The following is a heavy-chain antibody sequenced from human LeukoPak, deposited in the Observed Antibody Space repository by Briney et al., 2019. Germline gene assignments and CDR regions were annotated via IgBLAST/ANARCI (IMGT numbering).Heavy chain of an antibody. D-gene: IGHD3-22*01. CDR3: STHEYYYDSSGYYRPFDY. J-gene: IGHJ4*02. CDR1: GFTFSHAW. Sequence: PGGSLRLSCGGSGFTFSHAWMSWGRRAPGKGLEWVGLIKSKTDGGTTDYAAPVKGRFTISRDDSKNMLYLQMNSLKTEDTALYYCSTHEYYYDSSGYYRPFDYWGPGTLVTVSS. V-gene: IGHV3-15*01. CDR2: IKSKTDGGTT.